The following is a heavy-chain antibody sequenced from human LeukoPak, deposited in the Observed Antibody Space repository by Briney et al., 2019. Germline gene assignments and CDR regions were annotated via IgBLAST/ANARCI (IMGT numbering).Heavy chain of an antibody. J-gene: IGHJ4*02. D-gene: IGHD3-10*01. CDR1: EFTFSNAW. CDR3: ARSHYYGSGSHWGY. Sequence: GGSLRLSCAASEFTFSNAWMSWVRQAPGKGLEWVSYISSSGSTIYYADSVKGRFTISRDNAKNSLYLQMNSLRAEDTAVYYCARSHYYGSGSHWGYWGQGTLVTVSS. CDR2: ISSSGSTI. V-gene: IGHV3-11*01.